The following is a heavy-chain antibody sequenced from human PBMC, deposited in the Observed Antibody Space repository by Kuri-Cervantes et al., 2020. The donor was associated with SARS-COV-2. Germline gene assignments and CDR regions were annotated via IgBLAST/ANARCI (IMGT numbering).Heavy chain of an antibody. CDR3: ATYSPYSRYGMDV. CDR2: ISAYNGNT. CDR1: GYTFTSYG. Sequence: ASVKVSCKASGYTFTSYGISWVRQAPGQGLEWMGWISAYNGNTNYAQKLQGRVTMTTDTSTDTAYMELSSLRSEDTAVYYCATYSPYSRYGMDVWGQGTTVTVSS. V-gene: IGHV1-18*01. J-gene: IGHJ6*02. D-gene: IGHD2-15*01.